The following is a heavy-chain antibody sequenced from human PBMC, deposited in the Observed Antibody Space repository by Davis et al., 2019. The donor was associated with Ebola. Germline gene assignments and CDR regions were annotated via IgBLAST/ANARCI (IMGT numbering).Heavy chain of an antibody. V-gene: IGHV1-8*02. D-gene: IGHD1-26*01. Sequence: ASVKVSCKASGYTFASYGISWVRQATGQGLEWMGWMNPNSGNTGFAQKFQGRITMTRNLSMNTAYMELSSLRSDDTAVYYCTKRVGSRSGFENWGQGSLVTVSS. J-gene: IGHJ4*02. CDR2: MNPNSGNT. CDR1: GYTFASYG. CDR3: TKRVGSRSGFEN.